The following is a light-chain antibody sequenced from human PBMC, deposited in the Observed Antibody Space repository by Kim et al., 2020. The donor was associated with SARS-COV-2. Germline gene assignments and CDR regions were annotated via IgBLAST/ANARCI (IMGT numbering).Light chain of an antibody. V-gene: IGLV3-21*04. CDR3: QVWDSSSDHVI. CDR2: YDT. Sequence: APEKTARITCGGNNIGTKNVHWYQQRPGQAPVLVIYYDTDRPSGIPARFSGSNSGIAATLTISRVEAGDEADYYCQVWDSSSDHVIFGGGTQLTVL. J-gene: IGLJ2*01. CDR1: NIGTKN.